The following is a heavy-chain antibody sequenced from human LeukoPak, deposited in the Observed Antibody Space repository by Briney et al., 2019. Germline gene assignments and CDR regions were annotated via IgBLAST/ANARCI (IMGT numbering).Heavy chain of an antibody. D-gene: IGHD3-16*02. CDR3: ATRGDLSWFGALRH. Sequence: PGGSLRLSCVVSGFTFSNYWMDWARQAPGKGLEWVAFIGQDGRETNYAGSVKGRFTISRDNAKNSLYLQMNNLRVEDTAVYYCATRGDLSWFGALRHWRQGTVVTVSS. CDR2: IGQDGRET. V-gene: IGHV3-7*01. J-gene: IGHJ4*02. CDR1: GFTFSNYW.